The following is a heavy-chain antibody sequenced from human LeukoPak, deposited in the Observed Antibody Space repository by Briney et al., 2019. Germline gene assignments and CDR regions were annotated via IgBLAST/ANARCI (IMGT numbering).Heavy chain of an antibody. Sequence: VGCLRLSRAPSVLTLSSYAMSSVRQAPGKGVEWVSAIRGSGGSTYYADSVKGRFTISRDNSKNTLYLQMNSLRAEGTAVYYCAKDSRLDNNAFDIWGQGTMVTASS. V-gene: IGHV3-23*01. CDR3: AKDSRLDNNAFDI. CDR2: IRGSGGST. J-gene: IGHJ3*02. D-gene: IGHD1-1*01. CDR1: VLTLSSYA.